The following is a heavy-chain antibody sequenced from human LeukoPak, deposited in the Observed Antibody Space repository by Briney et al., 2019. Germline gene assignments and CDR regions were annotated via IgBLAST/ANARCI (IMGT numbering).Heavy chain of an antibody. Sequence: GASVKVSCKASGYTFTGYYMHWVRQAPGQGLEWMGRINPNSGGTNYAQKFQGRVTMTRDTSISTAYMELSRLRSDDTAVYYCARDVYCSGGSCYWSYGAFDIWGQGTMVTVSS. D-gene: IGHD2-15*01. J-gene: IGHJ3*02. CDR1: GYTFTGYY. V-gene: IGHV1-2*06. CDR2: INPNSGGT. CDR3: ARDVYCSGGSCYWSYGAFDI.